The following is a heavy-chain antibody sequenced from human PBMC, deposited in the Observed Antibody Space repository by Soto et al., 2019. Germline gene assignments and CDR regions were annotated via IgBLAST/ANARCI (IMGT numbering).Heavy chain of an antibody. D-gene: IGHD6-6*01. CDR3: ATPNSSSPYLGVYYYYMDV. J-gene: IGHJ6*03. CDR2: IYSGGST. V-gene: IGHV3-66*04. Sequence: GGSLRLSCAASGFTVSSNYMSWVRQAPGKGLEWVSVIYSGGSTYYADSGKGRFTISRDNSKNTLYLQMNSLRAEDTAVYYCATPNSSSPYLGVYYYYMDVWGKGTTVTVSS. CDR1: GFTVSSNY.